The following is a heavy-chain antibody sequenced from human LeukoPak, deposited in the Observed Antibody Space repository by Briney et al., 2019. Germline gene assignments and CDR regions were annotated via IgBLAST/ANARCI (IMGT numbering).Heavy chain of an antibody. D-gene: IGHD3-22*01. J-gene: IGHJ3*02. CDR3: ARYYYDSSGYYAFDI. CDR2: IYDSGST. Sequence: PSETLSLTCSVSGVSISGYYWSWIRQPPGKGLEWIGYIYDSGSTNYNPSLKSRVTISADTSKNQFSLRLSSVTPADTAVYYCARYYYDSSGYYAFDIWGQGTMVTVSS. CDR1: GVSISGYY. V-gene: IGHV4-59*01.